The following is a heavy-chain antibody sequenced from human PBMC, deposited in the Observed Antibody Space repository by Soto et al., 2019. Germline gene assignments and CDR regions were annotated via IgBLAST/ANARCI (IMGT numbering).Heavy chain of an antibody. D-gene: IGHD3-9*01. V-gene: IGHV3-23*01. CDR2: ISGSGGST. CDR1: GFNFDDYA. CDR3: AKDLKRYTW. J-gene: IGHJ4*02. Sequence: PGGSLRLSCAASGFNFDDYAMHWVRQAPGKGLEWVSGISGSGGSTYYADSVKGRFTISRDNSKNTLYLQMNSLRAEDTAVYYCAKDLKRYTWWGQGTLVTV.